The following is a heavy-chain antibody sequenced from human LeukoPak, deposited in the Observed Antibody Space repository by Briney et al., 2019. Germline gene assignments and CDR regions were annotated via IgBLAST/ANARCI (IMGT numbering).Heavy chain of an antibody. D-gene: IGHD1-7*01. J-gene: IGHJ3*02. CDR2: VYTSGST. CDR3: ARLITVTTTAFDI. V-gene: IGHV4-4*07. CDR1: GGSISGYY. Sequence: PSETMSLTCSVSGGSISGYYCTWIRQPAGKGLEWIGRVYTSGSTNYNPSLKTRLTMSVDTSKNQFSLKLSSVTAADTAVYYCARLITVTTTAFDIWGQGTMVTVSS.